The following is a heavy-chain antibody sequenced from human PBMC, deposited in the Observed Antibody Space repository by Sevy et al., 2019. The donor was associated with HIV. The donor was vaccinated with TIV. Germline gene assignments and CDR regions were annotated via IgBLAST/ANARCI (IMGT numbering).Heavy chain of an antibody. CDR2: IYSGGST. CDR1: GFTVSSNY. J-gene: IGHJ2*01. D-gene: IGHD2-15*01. Sequence: GGSLRLSCAASGFTVSSNYMSWVRQAPGKGLEWVSVIYSGGSTYYADSVKGRFTISRDNSKNTLYLQMNSLRAEETAVYYCARGGSLGYCSGGSCYLYWYFDLWGRGTLVTVSS. V-gene: IGHV3-53*01. CDR3: ARGGSLGYCSGGSCYLYWYFDL.